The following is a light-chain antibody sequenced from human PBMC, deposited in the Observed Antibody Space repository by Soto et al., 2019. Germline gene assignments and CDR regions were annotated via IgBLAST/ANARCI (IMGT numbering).Light chain of an antibody. CDR3: QLYSGSPWT. CDR2: GVS. V-gene: IGKV3-20*01. CDR1: QTISHRY. Sequence: IVLTQSPGTLSLSPGERVTLSCRASQTISHRYLAWFQHKVGQAPRLLIYGVSIRAAGIPDRFSGSGSGTDFTLTISRLEPEDFAVYYCQLYSGSPWTFGQGTKVEIK. J-gene: IGKJ1*01.